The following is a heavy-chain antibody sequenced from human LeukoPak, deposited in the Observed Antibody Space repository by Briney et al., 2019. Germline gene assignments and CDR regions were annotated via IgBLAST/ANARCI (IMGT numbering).Heavy chain of an antibody. J-gene: IGHJ4*02. V-gene: IGHV5-51*01. CDR1: GYSLTSYW. D-gene: IGHD3-10*01. Sequence: GESLKISWKGSGYSLTSYWIGWGPQIPGKGLEWIGIIYPGDSDTRYSTSFQGQVTISADKSISTAYLQWSSLKASDTAMYYCARPSYGSGRYGGSFDYWGQGTLVTVSS. CDR2: IYPGDSDT. CDR3: ARPSYGSGRYGGSFDY.